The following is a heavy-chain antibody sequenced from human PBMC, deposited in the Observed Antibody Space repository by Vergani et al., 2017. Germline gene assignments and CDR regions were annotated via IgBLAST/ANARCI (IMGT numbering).Heavy chain of an antibody. J-gene: IGHJ4*02. V-gene: IGHV3-30*03. CDR1: GFTFSSYG. CDR3: ARGVGRPIAVAGKRGDYFDY. Sequence: QVQLLESGGGVVQRGRSLRLSCAASGFTFSSYGMHWVRPAPGKGLEGVAVISYDGSNKYYADSVKGRFTISRDNSKITLYLQMNRLRTEDTAVYYCARGVGRPIAVAGKRGDYFDYWGQGTLVTVSS. CDR2: ISYDGSNK. D-gene: IGHD6-19*01.